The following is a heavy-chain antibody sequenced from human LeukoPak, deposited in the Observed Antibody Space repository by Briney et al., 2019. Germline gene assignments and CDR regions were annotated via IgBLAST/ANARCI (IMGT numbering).Heavy chain of an antibody. Sequence: GGSLRLSCAASGFTFSRNSMNWVRQAPGKGLEWVSSISSSSIYIYYADSVKGRFTISRDDSKNTLYLQMNSLKTEDTAVYYCTTDGNGAFSHYYYDSSGYYPFDYWGQGTLVTVSS. J-gene: IGHJ4*02. CDR2: ISSSSIYI. CDR3: TTDGNGAFSHYYYDSSGYYPFDY. D-gene: IGHD3-22*01. CDR1: GFTFSRNS. V-gene: IGHV3-21*03.